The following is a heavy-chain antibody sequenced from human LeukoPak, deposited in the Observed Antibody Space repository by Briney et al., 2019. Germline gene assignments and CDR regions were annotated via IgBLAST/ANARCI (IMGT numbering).Heavy chain of an antibody. V-gene: IGHV3-23*01. CDR1: GFSFSLYA. Sequence: GGSLGLSCAASGFSFSLYAMNRVRQAPGKGLEWVSTIIETGASPYYADSVRGRFTVSRDSSKNMFSLQMNSLRAEDTAIYYCARRGAGSGGLDYWGQGTLVTVSS. D-gene: IGHD6-19*01. CDR3: ARRGAGSGGLDY. J-gene: IGHJ4*02. CDR2: IIETGASP.